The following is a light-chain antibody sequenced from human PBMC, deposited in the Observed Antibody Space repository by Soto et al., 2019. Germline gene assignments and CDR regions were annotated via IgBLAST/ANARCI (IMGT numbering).Light chain of an antibody. V-gene: IGKV3-15*01. CDR1: QSVSST. J-gene: IGKJ4*01. CDR3: QQYNNWPPLS. Sequence: EIVLTQSPATLSVSPGERATLSCRASQSVSSTLARYQQKPGQAPRLLTYGASTRATGITARFSGSGSGTEFTLTISSLQSEDFAVYDCQQYNNWPPLSFGGGTKVEIK. CDR2: GAS.